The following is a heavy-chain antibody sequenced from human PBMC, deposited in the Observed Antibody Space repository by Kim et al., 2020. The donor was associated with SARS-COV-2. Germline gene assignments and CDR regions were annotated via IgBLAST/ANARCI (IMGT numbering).Heavy chain of an antibody. D-gene: IGHD3-10*02. Sequence: SGPTLVKPTQTLTLTCTFSGFSLSTSGVGVGWIRQPPGKALEWLALIYWDDDKRYSPSLKSRLTSTKDTSKNQVVLTMTNMDPVDTATYYCAHSLFGDSKAYYYYYGMDVWGQGTTVTVSS. J-gene: IGHJ6*02. CDR1: GFSLSTSGVG. CDR3: AHSLFGDSKAYYYYYGMDV. CDR2: IYWDDDK. V-gene: IGHV2-5*02.